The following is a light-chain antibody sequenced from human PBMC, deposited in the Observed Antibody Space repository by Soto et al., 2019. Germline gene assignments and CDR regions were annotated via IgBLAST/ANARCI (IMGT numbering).Light chain of an antibody. J-gene: IGKJ5*01. CDR3: QQRSNWPIT. CDR2: DAS. Sequence: EIVVTQSPATLSLSPGERATVSCRASQSVSSYLAWYQQKPGQAPRLLIYDASNRATGIPARFSGSGSGTDFTLTISSLEPEDFAVYYCQQRSNWPITFGQGTRLEI. CDR1: QSVSSY. V-gene: IGKV3-11*01.